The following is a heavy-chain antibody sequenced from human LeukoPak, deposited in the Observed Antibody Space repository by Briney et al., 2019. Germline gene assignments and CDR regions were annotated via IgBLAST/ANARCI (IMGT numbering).Heavy chain of an antibody. J-gene: IGHJ4*02. CDR2: IYSGGST. CDR1: GFTVSSNY. CDR3: ARVSGHPDYYDSSGYVGY. V-gene: IGHV3-53*01. D-gene: IGHD3-22*01. Sequence: PGGSLRLSCAASGFTVSSNYMSWVRQAPGKGLEWVSGIYSGGSTYYADSVKGRFTISRDNSKNTLYLQMNSLRAEDTAVYYCARVSGHPDYYDSSGYVGYWGQGTLVTVSS.